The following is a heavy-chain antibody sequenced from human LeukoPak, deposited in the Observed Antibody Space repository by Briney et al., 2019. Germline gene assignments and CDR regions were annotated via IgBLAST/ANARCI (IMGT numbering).Heavy chain of an antibody. D-gene: IGHD3-22*01. Sequence: GGSLRLSCAASGFTFSDYYMSWIRQAPGKGLEWVSYITSSGSSKYYADSVKGRFTISRDNAKKSVYLQMNSLRAEDTGIYYCASRDYYESSGYGYWGQGTLVTVCS. CDR1: GFTFSDYY. J-gene: IGHJ4*02. CDR3: ASRDYYESSGYGY. CDR2: ITSSGSSK. V-gene: IGHV3-11*04.